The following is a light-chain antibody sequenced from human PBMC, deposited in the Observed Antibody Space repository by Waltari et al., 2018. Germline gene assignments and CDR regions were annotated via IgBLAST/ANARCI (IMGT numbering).Light chain of an antibody. J-gene: IGKJ1*01. CDR3: QQYYNWPPWT. V-gene: IGKV3-15*01. Sequence: EVVMTQSPATLSVSPGEGVTLSCRASQSVSSNLAWYQQKPGQAPRLLIYGASIRATGIPARFSGSGFGSDFTLNISSMQSEDFAVYFCQQYYNWPPWTFGQGTKVEIK. CDR1: QSVSSN. CDR2: GAS.